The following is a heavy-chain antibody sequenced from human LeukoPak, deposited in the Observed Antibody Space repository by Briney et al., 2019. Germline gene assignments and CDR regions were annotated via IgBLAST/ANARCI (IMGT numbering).Heavy chain of an antibody. CDR2: ISYDGSNK. CDR1: GFTFSSYG. CDR3: AKDTTFYY. V-gene: IGHV3-30*18. D-gene: IGHD1-26*01. Sequence: PGRSLRLSCAASGFTFSSYGMHWVRQAPGKGLEWVAVISYDGSNKYYADSVEGRFTISRDNSKNTLYLQMNSLRAEDTAVYYCAKDTTFYYWGQGTLVTVSS. J-gene: IGHJ4*02.